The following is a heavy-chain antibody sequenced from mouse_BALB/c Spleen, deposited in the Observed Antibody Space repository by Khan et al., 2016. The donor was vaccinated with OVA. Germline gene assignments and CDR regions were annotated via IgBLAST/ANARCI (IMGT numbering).Heavy chain of an antibody. CDR1: GYTFTNYG. V-gene: IGHV9-3-1*01. CDR2: INTYTGEP. CDR3: ARRIYDGYYGAMDY. J-gene: IGHJ4*01. Sequence: QVQLKQSGPELKKPGETVKISCKASGYTFTNYGMNWVKQAPGKDLKWMGWINTYTGEPTYADDFKGRFAFSLETSASTAYLQINNLKNEDTATXFCARRIYDGYYGAMDYWGQGTSVTVSS. D-gene: IGHD2-3*01.